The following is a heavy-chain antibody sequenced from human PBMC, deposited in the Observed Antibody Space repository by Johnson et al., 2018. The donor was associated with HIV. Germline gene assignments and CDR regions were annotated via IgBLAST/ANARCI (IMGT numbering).Heavy chain of an antibody. CDR1: GFTFSSYA. J-gene: IGHJ3*02. Sequence: VQLVESGGGVVQPGRSLRLSCAASGFTFSSYAMHWVRQAPGKGLEWVSSISGSGGSTYYADSVKGRFTISRDNSKNTLYLQMNSLRAEDTAVYSCAKDRWLTIFGVVPHAFDIWGQGTMVTVSS. CDR2: ISGSGGST. CDR3: AKDRWLTIFGVVPHAFDI. D-gene: IGHD3-3*01. V-gene: IGHV3-23*04.